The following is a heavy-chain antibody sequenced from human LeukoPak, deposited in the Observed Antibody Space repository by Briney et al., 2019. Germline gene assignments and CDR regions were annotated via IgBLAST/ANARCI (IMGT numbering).Heavy chain of an antibody. J-gene: IGHJ4*02. CDR1: GFTFSRYG. Sequence: GGSLRLSCAASGFTFSRYGMTWVRQAPGKGLEWVSTISDTGGSTYYPDSVKDRFTISRDNSKNTLYLQMNGLRAEDTAIYYCATGAYIDHWGQGTLVTVSS. CDR2: ISDTGGST. V-gene: IGHV3-23*01. CDR3: ATGAYIDH.